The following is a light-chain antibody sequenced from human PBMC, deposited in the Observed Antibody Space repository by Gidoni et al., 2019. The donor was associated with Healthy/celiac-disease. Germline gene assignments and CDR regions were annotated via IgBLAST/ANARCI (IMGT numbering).Light chain of an antibody. V-gene: IGKV3-15*01. CDR1: QSVSSN. Sequence: EIVMTQSPATLSVSPGERATLSCRASQSVSSNLAWYQQKPGQAPRLLIYCASTRATGIPARFSGSGSRTEFTLTISSLQSEDFAVYYCQQYNNWPPWTFGQGTKVEIK. CDR2: CAS. CDR3: QQYNNWPPWT. J-gene: IGKJ1*01.